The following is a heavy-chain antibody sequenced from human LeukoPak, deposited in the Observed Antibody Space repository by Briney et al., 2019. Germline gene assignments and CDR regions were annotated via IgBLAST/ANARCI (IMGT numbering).Heavy chain of an antibody. CDR3: AREGNSSGWYDY. CDR1: GGSFSGYY. Sequence: SETLSLTCAVYGGSFSGYYWSWIRQPPGKGLEWIGEINHSGSTNYNPSLKSRVIISVDTSKNQFSLKLSSVTAADTAVYYCAREGNSSGWYDYWGQGTLVTVSS. CDR2: INHSGST. D-gene: IGHD6-19*01. J-gene: IGHJ4*02. V-gene: IGHV4-34*01.